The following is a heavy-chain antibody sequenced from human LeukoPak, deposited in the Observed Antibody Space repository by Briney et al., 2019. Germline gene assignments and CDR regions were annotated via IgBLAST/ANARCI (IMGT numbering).Heavy chain of an antibody. Sequence: PSETLSLTCTVSGGSVSSGSYYWSWIRQPPGKGLEWIGYIYYSGSTNYNPSLKSRVTISVDTSKNQFSLKLNSVTAADTAAYYCARDRDIVSHQPYYWGQGSLVTVSS. J-gene: IGHJ4*02. CDR2: IYYSGST. D-gene: IGHD2-15*01. CDR1: GGSVSSGSYY. CDR3: ARDRDIVSHQPYY. V-gene: IGHV4-61*01.